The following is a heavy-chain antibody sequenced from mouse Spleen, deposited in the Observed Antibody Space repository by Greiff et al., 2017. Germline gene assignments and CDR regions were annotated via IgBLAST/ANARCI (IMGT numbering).Heavy chain of an antibody. CDR3: ARRGDGSYGY. Sequence: VQLQQSGPELVKPGASVKISCKASGYSFTGYYMNWVKQSPEKSLEWIGEINPSTGGTTYNQKFKAKATLTVDKSSSTAYMQLKSLTSEDSAVYYCARRGDGSYGYWGQGTTLTVSS. V-gene: IGHV1-42*01. J-gene: IGHJ2*01. CDR1: GYSFTGYY. D-gene: IGHD1-1*02. CDR2: INPSTGGT.